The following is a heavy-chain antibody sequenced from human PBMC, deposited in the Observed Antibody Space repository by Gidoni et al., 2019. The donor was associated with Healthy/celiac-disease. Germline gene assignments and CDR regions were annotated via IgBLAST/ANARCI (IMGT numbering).Heavy chain of an antibody. D-gene: IGHD5-12*01. J-gene: IGHJ4*02. CDR2: IYYSGST. Sequence: QLQLQESGPGLVTPSETLSLTCTVSGGSISSSSYYWGWIRQPPGKGLEWIGSIYYSGSTYYNPSLKSRVTISVDTSKNQFSLKLSSVTAADTAVYYCARGDIVATIRSGGIDYWGQGTLVTVSS. V-gene: IGHV4-39*01. CDR1: GGSISSSSYY. CDR3: ARGDIVATIRSGGIDY.